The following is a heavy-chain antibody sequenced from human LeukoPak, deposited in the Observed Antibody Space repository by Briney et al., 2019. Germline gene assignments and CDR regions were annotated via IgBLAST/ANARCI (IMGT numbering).Heavy chain of an antibody. Sequence: SETLPLTCAVYGGSFSGYYWSWIRQPPGKGLEWIGEINHSGSTNYNPSLKSRVTISVDTSKNQFSLKLSSVTAADTAVYYCARRRGYSGYDYGWYFDLWGRGTLVTVSS. CDR1: GGSFSGYY. J-gene: IGHJ2*01. CDR2: INHSGST. D-gene: IGHD5-12*01. V-gene: IGHV4-34*01. CDR3: ARRRGYSGYDYGWYFDL.